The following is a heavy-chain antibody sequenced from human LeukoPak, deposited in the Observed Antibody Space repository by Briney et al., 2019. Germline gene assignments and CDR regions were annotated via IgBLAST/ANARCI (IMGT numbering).Heavy chain of an antibody. CDR3: ARDGSSSWGYWYFDL. J-gene: IGHJ2*01. CDR1: GYTFTSYA. Sequence: ASVKVSCKASGYTFTSYAMHWVRQAPGQGLEWMGWINAGNGNTKYSQKFQGRVTITRDTSASTAHMELSSLRSEDTAVYYCARDGSSSWGYWYFDLWGRGTLVTVSS. V-gene: IGHV1-3*01. D-gene: IGHD6-13*01. CDR2: INAGNGNT.